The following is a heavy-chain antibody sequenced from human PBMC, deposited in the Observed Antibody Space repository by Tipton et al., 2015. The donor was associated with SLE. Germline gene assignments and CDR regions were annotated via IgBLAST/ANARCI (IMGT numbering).Heavy chain of an antibody. D-gene: IGHD2-15*01. CDR1: GGTFSSYA. CDR2: INPSGGST. Sequence: QVQLVQSGAEVKKPGSSVKVSCKASGGTFSSYAISWVRQAPGQGLEWMGIINPSGGSTSYAQKFQGRVTMTRDTSTSTVYMELSSLRSEDTAVYYCARDRTGYCSGGSCSHWYFDLWGRGTLVTVSS. CDR3: ARDRTGYCSGGSCSHWYFDL. V-gene: IGHV1-46*01. J-gene: IGHJ2*01.